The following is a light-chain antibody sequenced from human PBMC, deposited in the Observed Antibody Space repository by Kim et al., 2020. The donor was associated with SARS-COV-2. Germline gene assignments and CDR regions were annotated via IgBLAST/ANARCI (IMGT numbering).Light chain of an antibody. CDR2: DVS. Sequence: GQSVSISCTGTSQDVGGYKYVYWYQQHPRQAPKLMICDVSKRPSGVPDRFSGSKSGNTASLTISGLQAEDEADYYCCSYAGSYTYVFGTGTKVTVL. CDR1: SQDVGGYKY. CDR3: CSYAGSYTYV. V-gene: IGLV2-11*01. J-gene: IGLJ1*01.